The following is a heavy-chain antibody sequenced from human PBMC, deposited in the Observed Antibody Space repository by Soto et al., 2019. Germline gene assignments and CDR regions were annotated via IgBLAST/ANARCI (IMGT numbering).Heavy chain of an antibody. V-gene: IGHV3-53*01. CDR2: IYPAGGT. CDR3: ARALPVAKGGFDP. J-gene: IGHJ5*02. D-gene: IGHD2-2*01. CDR1: GFTVSNTY. Sequence: GGPLILSCASSGFTVSNTYMTWVRQPPGKGLECVSVIYPAGGTNYADSVKGRFIISRDNSKNTLYLQMNSLRAEDTAVYYCARALPVAKGGFDPWGQGTLVTVSS.